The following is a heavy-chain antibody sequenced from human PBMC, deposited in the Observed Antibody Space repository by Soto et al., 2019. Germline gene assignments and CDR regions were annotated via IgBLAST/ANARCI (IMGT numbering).Heavy chain of an antibody. Sequence: QVQLVQSGAEVKKPGSSVKVSCKASGGTFSSYTIRWVRQATGQGREWMGRIIPILGIANYAQKFHGRVTITADKSTSTAYMELSSRRSEDTAVYYCATDILTGYYTLWGQGTLVTVSS. CDR3: ATDILTGYYTL. V-gene: IGHV1-69*02. CDR2: IIPILGIA. CDR1: GGTFSSYT. J-gene: IGHJ4*02. D-gene: IGHD3-9*01.